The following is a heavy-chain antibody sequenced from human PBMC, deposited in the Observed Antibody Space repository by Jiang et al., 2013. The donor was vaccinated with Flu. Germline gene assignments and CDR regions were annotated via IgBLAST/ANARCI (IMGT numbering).Heavy chain of an antibody. D-gene: IGHD3-22*01. CDR2: INPSGGST. Sequence: AEVKKPGASVKVSCKASGYTFTSYYMHWVRQAPGQGLEWMGIINPSGGSTSYAQKFQGRVTMTRDTSTSTVYMELSSLRSEDTAVYYCASEHQLRYYDSSGHLDPWGQGTLVTVSS. CDR1: GYTFTSYY. CDR3: ASEHQLRYYDSSGHLDP. V-gene: IGHV1-46*01. J-gene: IGHJ5*02.